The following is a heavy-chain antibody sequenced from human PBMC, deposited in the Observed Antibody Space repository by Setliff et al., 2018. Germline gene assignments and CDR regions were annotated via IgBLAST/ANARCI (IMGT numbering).Heavy chain of an antibody. Sequence: ASVKVSCKVSGSNLIEVSMHWVRQAPGKGLEWMGGFDPEDGETIYAQKFQGRVTMTEDTSTDTAYMALSSLRSEDTAVYYCARCALEADTVMDGTNWYFDLWGRGTLVTVSS. CDR1: GSNLIEVS. D-gene: IGHD5-18*01. J-gene: IGHJ2*01. CDR2: FDPEDGET. V-gene: IGHV1-24*01. CDR3: ARCALEADTVMDGTNWYFDL.